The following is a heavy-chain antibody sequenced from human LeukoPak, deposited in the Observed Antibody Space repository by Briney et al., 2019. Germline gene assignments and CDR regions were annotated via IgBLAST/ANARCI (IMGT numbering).Heavy chain of an antibody. CDR1: GFTFSSYA. D-gene: IGHD3-22*01. CDR2: ISGSGGST. Sequence: GGSLRLSCAASGFTFSSYAMSWVRQAPGKGLEWVSAISGSGGSTYYADSVKGRFTISRDNSKNTLYLQMNSLRAEDTAVYYCAKDVIVVVITTDAFDIWGQGTMVTVSS. CDR3: AKDVIVVVITTDAFDI. V-gene: IGHV3-23*01. J-gene: IGHJ3*02.